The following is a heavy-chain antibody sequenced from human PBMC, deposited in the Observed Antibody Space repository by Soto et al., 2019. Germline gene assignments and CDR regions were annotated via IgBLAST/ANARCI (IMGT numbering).Heavy chain of an antibody. V-gene: IGHV3-30-3*01. CDR2: MSSDGSDK. D-gene: IGHD2-2*03. CDR1: GFTLSSYA. CDR3: ARDPPTTFGYPFDC. Sequence: GGSLRLSCAASGFTLSSYAIHWVRQAPGKGLEWVALMSSDGSDKYYSDSVQGRFTISRDNSKNTLSLQMNSLRPEDTAVYYCARDPPTTFGYPFDCWGQGALVTVSS. J-gene: IGHJ4*02.